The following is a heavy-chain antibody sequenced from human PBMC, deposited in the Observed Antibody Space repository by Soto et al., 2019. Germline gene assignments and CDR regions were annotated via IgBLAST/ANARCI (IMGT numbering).Heavy chain of an antibody. CDR3: ARGYRWGMDV. CDR1: EFTFSNYW. V-gene: IGHV3-74*01. J-gene: IGHJ6*02. CDR2: INGDGSNT. D-gene: IGHD3-16*02. Sequence: EVQLVESGGGLVQPGGSLRLSCAASEFTFSNYWLHWVRQTPGKGLMWVSRINGDGSNTFYADSVKGRFTISRDNAKNTLSLQMNSLRAEDTALYYCARGYRWGMDVWGQGTTVTVSS.